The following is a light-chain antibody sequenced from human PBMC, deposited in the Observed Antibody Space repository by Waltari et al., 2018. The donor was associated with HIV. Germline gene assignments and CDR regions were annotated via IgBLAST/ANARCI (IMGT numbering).Light chain of an antibody. J-gene: IGLJ2*01. Sequence: QSVLTQPPSVSAAPGQKVTISCSGSSSNIGNNYVSWYQQLPGTAPKLLIYANNKRPSGIPDRFSGSKAGTSATLGSTGLQTGDEADYYCGTWDSSLSALFGGGTKLTVL. CDR2: ANN. CDR1: SSNIGNNY. V-gene: IGLV1-51*01. CDR3: GTWDSSLSAL.